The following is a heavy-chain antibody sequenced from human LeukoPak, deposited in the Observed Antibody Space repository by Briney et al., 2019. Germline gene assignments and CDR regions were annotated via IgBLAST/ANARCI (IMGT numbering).Heavy chain of an antibody. V-gene: IGHV3-21*01. CDR1: GFTFSSYS. CDR3: ARDPRGLYSGSFY. CDR2: ISSSTSYI. J-gene: IGHJ4*02. Sequence: GGSLRLSCAASGFTFSSYSMNWVRQAPGKGLEWVSTISSSTSYIYYADSVKGRFTISRDNAKNSLCLQMNSLRAEDTAVYYCARDPRGLYSGSFYWGQGTLVTVSS. D-gene: IGHD6-19*01.